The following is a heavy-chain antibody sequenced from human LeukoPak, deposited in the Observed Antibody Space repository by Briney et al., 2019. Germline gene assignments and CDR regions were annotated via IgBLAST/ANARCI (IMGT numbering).Heavy chain of an antibody. V-gene: IGHV1-18*01. Sequence: ASVKVSCKASGYTFTSYGISWVRQAPGQGLEWMGWISAYNGNTNYAQKLQGRVTISTDPSTSTAYMELRSLRSDDTAVYYCARASSADYDFWSGYYRVAPPFDYWGQGTLVTVSS. D-gene: IGHD3-3*01. J-gene: IGHJ4*02. CDR1: GYTFTSYG. CDR3: ARASSADYDFWSGYYRVAPPFDY. CDR2: ISAYNGNT.